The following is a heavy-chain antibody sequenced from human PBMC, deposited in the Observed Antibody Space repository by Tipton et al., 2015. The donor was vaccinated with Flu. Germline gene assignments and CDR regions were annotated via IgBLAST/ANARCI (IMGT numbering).Heavy chain of an antibody. CDR3: ARAGRGSGWYGGAFDI. CDR1: GGSISSYY. CDR2: IYTSGST. J-gene: IGHJ3*02. V-gene: IGHV4-4*07. Sequence: LRLSCTVSGGSISSYYWSWIWQPAGKGLEWIGRIYTSGSTNYNPSLKSRVTMSVDTSKNQFSLKLSSVTAADTAVYYCARAGRGSGWYGGAFDIWGQGTMVTVSS. D-gene: IGHD6-19*01.